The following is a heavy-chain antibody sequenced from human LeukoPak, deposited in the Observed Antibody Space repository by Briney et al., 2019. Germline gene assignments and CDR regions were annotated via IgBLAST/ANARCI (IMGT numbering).Heavy chain of an antibody. CDR3: ARGTTVTRYFDL. CDR1: GGSFSGYY. Sequence: PSETLSLTCAVYGGSFSGYYWSWIRQPPGKGLEWIGEINHSGSTNYNPSLKSRVTISVDTSKNLFSLKLSSVTAADTAVYYCARGTTVTRYFDLWGRGTLVTVSS. V-gene: IGHV4-34*01. CDR2: INHSGST. D-gene: IGHD4-17*01. J-gene: IGHJ2*01.